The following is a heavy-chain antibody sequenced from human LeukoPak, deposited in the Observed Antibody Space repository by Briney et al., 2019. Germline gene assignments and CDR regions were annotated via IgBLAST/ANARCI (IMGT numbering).Heavy chain of an antibody. J-gene: IGHJ6*03. V-gene: IGHV3-43D*04. Sequence: PGGSLRLSCAASGFTFDDYAMHWVRQAPGKGLEWVSLISWDGGSTYYADSVKGRFTISRDNSKNSLYLQMNSLRAEDTALYYCAKDGERKRVTPGWYYYYYYMDVWGKGTTVTVSS. D-gene: IGHD4-23*01. CDR3: AKDGERKRVTPGWYYYYYYMDV. CDR2: ISWDGGST. CDR1: GFTFDDYA.